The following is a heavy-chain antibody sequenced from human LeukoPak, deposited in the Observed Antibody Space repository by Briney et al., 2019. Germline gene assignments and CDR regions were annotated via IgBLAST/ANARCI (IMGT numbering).Heavy chain of an antibody. D-gene: IGHD6-13*01. CDR3: AREGSSWYVDY. Sequence: SETLSLTCTVSGGSISSGSYYWSWIRQPAGKGLEWIGRIYNSGSTHYNPSVNSRVTTSVDTSKNKFSLKLNSVTAADTAVYYCAREGSSWYVDYWGQGTLVTVSS. CDR1: GGSISSGSYY. V-gene: IGHV4-61*02. CDR2: IYNSGST. J-gene: IGHJ4*02.